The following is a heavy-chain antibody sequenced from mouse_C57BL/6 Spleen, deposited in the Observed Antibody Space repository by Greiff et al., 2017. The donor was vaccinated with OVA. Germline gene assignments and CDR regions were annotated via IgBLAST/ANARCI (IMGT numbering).Heavy chain of an antibody. CDR3: TRSGLGKAMDY. CDR2: IDPETGGT. Sequence: VQLQQSGAELVRPGASVTLSCKASGYTFTDYEMHWVKQTPVHGLEWIGAIDPETGGTAYNQKFKGKAILTADKSSSTAYMELRSLTSEDSAVYYCTRSGLGKAMDYWGQGTSVTVSS. CDR1: GYTFTDYE. D-gene: IGHD4-1*01. V-gene: IGHV1-15*01. J-gene: IGHJ4*01.